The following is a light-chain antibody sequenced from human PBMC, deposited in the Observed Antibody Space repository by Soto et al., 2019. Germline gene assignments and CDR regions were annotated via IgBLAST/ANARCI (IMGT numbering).Light chain of an antibody. Sequence: EIVLTQSPGTLSLSPGERATLSCRASQSVSSRDFAWYQQKPGQAPRLLLYGASSRATGIPDRFSGSGSGTDFTLTISRLEPEDFAVYYCQQYGSSRTFGGGTKVEIK. J-gene: IGKJ4*01. V-gene: IGKV3-20*01. CDR2: GAS. CDR1: QSVSSRD. CDR3: QQYGSSRT.